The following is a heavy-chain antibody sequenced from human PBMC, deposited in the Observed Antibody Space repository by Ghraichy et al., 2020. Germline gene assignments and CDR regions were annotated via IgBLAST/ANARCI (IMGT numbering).Heavy chain of an antibody. J-gene: IGHJ4*02. D-gene: IGHD3-22*01. CDR1: GFTFNNYW. CDR2: IGNAGSSWI. CDR3: AKDSNPWGYFDSRGYFDY. Sequence: GGSLRLSCEASGFTFNNYWMHWVRQEPGKGLVWVSRIGNAGSSWIDYADSVKGRFTISRDNAKNSLYLQMNSLRAEDTALYYCAKDSNPWGYFDSRGYFDYWGQGTLVTVSS. V-gene: IGHV3-74*01.